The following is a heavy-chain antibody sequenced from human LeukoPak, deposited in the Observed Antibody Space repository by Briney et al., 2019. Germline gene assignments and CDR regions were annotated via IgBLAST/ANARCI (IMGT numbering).Heavy chain of an antibody. CDR3: ARFAFVSYVPAPLPYGMDV. CDR1: GYTFTGYY. D-gene: IGHD5-18*01. J-gene: IGHJ6*02. CDR2: INPNSGGT. Sequence: ASVKVSCKASGYTFTGYYIHWVRQAPGQGLEWMGWINPNSGGTNYAQKFQGRVTMTRDTSISTAYMELSRMRSDDTAVYHCARFAFVSYVPAPLPYGMDVWGQGTTVTVSS. V-gene: IGHV1-2*02.